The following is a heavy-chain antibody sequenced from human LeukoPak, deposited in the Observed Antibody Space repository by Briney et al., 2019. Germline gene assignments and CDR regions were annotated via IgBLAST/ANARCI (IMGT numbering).Heavy chain of an antibody. V-gene: IGHV4-30-2*01. CDR1: GGSISSGGYS. CDR2: IYHSGST. Sequence: SQTLSLTCAVSGGSISSGGYSWSWIRQPPGKGLEWIGYIYHSGSTYYHPSLKSRVTISVDRSKNQFSLKLSSVTAADTAVYYCARSPYSSRGVGWFDPWGQGTLVTVSS. CDR3: ARSPYSSRGVGWFDP. J-gene: IGHJ5*02. D-gene: IGHD6-13*01.